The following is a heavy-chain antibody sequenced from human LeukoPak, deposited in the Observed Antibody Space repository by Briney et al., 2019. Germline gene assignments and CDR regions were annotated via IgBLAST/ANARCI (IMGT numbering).Heavy chain of an antibody. Sequence: GGSLRLSCAASGFTSSSYGMHWVRQAPGKGLEWVAVISYDGSNKYYADSVKGRFTISRDNSKNTLYLQMNSLRAEDTAVYYCAKASSPYGSGSYTSFDYWGQGTLVTVSS. CDR2: ISYDGSNK. CDR1: GFTSSSYG. CDR3: AKASSPYGSGSYTSFDY. D-gene: IGHD3-10*01. V-gene: IGHV3-30*18. J-gene: IGHJ4*02.